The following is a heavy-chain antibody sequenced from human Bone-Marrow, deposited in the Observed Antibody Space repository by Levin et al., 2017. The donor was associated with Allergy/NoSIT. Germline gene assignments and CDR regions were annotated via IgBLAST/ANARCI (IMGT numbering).Heavy chain of an antibody. D-gene: IGHD5-18*01. V-gene: IGHV3-23*01. Sequence: GESLKISCAASGFTFSTYAMTWVRQAPGKGLEWVSAISGSGDNTYYADSVKGRFTISRDNSKNTLYLQMNSLRAEDTALYYCAKGMNTAMVKNYFDYWGQGTLVTVSS. J-gene: IGHJ4*02. CDR1: GFTFSTYA. CDR2: ISGSGDNT. CDR3: AKGMNTAMVKNYFDY.